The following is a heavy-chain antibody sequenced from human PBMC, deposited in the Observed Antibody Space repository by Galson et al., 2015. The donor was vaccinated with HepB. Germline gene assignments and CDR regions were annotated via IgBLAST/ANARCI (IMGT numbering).Heavy chain of an antibody. D-gene: IGHD6-13*01. CDR3: ARDDDKLAAAGSNWFDP. Sequence: SLRLSCAASGFTFSSYAMHWVRQAPGKGLEWVAVISYDGSNKYYADSVKGRFTISRDNSKNTLYLQMNSLRAGDTAVYYCARDDDKLAAAGSNWFDPWGQGTLVTVSS. J-gene: IGHJ5*02. CDR2: ISYDGSNK. CDR1: GFTFSSYA. V-gene: IGHV3-30-3*01.